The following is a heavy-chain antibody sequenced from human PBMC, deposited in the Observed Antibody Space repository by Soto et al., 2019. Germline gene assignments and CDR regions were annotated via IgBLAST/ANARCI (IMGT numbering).Heavy chain of an antibody. V-gene: IGHV3-23*01. CDR1: GFTFSSYA. CDR3: AKVVDYDRTGYYSHLDH. D-gene: IGHD3-22*01. J-gene: IGHJ4*02. Sequence: EVQLLESGGGLVQPGGSLRLSCAASGFTFSSYALTWVRQAPGKGLEWVSVIGASGSSTFHADSVKGRFTISRDNSKNTLFLQMNSLRAEDTAVYYCAKVVDYDRTGYYSHLDHWGQGTLVTVSS. CDR2: IGASGSST.